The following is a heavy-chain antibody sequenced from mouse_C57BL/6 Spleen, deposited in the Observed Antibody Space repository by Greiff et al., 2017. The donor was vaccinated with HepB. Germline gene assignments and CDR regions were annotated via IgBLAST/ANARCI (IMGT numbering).Heavy chain of an antibody. CDR1: GYTFTDYN. V-gene: IGHV1-22*01. CDR2: INPNNGGT. D-gene: IGHD2-2*01. J-gene: IGHJ1*03. Sequence: EVQLQESGPELVKPGASVKMSCKASGYTFTDYNMHWVKQSHGKSLEWIGYINPNNGGTSYNQKFKGKATLTVNKSSSTAYMELRSLTAEDSAVYYCARGGYLGYFDVWGTGTTVTVSS. CDR3: ARGGYLGYFDV.